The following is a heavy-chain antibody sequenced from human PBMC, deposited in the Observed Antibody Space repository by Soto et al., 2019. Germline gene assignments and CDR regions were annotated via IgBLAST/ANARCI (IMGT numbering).Heavy chain of an antibody. J-gene: IGHJ4*01. CDR1: GYTFNTYA. Sequence: ASVKVSCKASGYTFNTYAITWVRQAPGQGLEWMGWISGYNGNTNYAQTLQGRGTMTTDTSTSTAYLELRSLRSDDTAVYYRARTVEYDSIPYYYADFWGQGTLVTVSS. CDR2: ISGYNGNT. CDR3: ARTVEYDSIPYYYADF. D-gene: IGHD2-21*01. V-gene: IGHV1-18*01.